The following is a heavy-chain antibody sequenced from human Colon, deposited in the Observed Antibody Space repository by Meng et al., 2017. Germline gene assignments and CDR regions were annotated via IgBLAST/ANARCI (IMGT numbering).Heavy chain of an antibody. J-gene: IGHJ5*02. Sequence: QGQLKESGPGLVPPSQTLSLTCTVSGGSISSGDYYWSWIRQPPGKGLEWIGYIYYSGSTYSNASLKSRVTISIDRSKNQFSLKLSSVTAADTAVYYCARDRKHYGERGWFDPWGQGTLVTVSS. CDR3: ARDRKHYGERGWFDP. CDR2: IYYSGST. CDR1: GGSISSGDYY. D-gene: IGHD4-17*01. V-gene: IGHV4-30-4*01.